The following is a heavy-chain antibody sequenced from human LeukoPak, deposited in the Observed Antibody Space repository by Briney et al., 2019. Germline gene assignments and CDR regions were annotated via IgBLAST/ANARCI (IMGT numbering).Heavy chain of an antibody. D-gene: IGHD6-6*01. J-gene: IGHJ2*01. CDR1: GGTFSSYA. V-gene: IGHV1-69*04. CDR3: ARVLSGYSSSSYSYFDL. CDR2: IIPILGIA. Sequence: GASVKVSCKASGGTFSSYAISWVRQAPGQGLEWMGRIIPILGIANYAQKFQGRVTITADKSTSTAYMELSSLRSEDTAVYYCARVLSGYSSSSYSYFDLWGRGTLVTVSS.